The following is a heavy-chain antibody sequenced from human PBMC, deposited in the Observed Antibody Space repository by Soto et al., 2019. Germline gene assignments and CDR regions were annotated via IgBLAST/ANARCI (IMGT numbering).Heavy chain of an antibody. Sequence: PSQTLSLTCAISGDSVSSNSAAWNWIRQSPSKDLEWLGMTYYMSKWYYDYAVSVKSRITINPDTSKNQFSLQLNSVTPEDTALYYCARDEAPGIAAAGPYYFDYWGQGTLVTVSS. J-gene: IGHJ4*02. V-gene: IGHV6-1*01. CDR2: TYYMSKWYY. CDR3: ARDEAPGIAAAGPYYFDY. CDR1: GDSVSSNSAA. D-gene: IGHD6-13*01.